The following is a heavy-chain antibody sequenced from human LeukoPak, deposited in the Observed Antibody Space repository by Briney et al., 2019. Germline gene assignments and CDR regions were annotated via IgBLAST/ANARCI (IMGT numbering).Heavy chain of an antibody. Sequence: GGSLRLSCAASGFPFSSYSMNWVRQAPGKGVEWVSSISSSSSYIYYADSVKGRFTISRDNAKNSLYLQMNSLRAEDTAVYYCARSPHIVVVIAPRQLDYWGQGTLVTVSS. V-gene: IGHV3-21*01. D-gene: IGHD2-21*01. CDR1: GFPFSSYS. CDR3: ARSPHIVVVIAPRQLDY. J-gene: IGHJ4*02. CDR2: ISSSSSYI.